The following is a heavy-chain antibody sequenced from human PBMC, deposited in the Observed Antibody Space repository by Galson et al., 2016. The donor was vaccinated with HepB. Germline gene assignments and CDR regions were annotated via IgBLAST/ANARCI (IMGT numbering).Heavy chain of an antibody. CDR1: GFTFSSYE. V-gene: IGHV3-48*03. CDR3: ARGIPLHYFDY. Sequence: SLRLSCAASGFTFSSYEMNWVRQAPGKGLEWVSYINSDGDIMHYADSVKGRITVSRDNAENSLYLQMNSLRAEDTAVYYCARGIPLHYFDYWGQGTLVTVS. CDR2: INSDGDIM. J-gene: IGHJ4*02. D-gene: IGHD2-21*01.